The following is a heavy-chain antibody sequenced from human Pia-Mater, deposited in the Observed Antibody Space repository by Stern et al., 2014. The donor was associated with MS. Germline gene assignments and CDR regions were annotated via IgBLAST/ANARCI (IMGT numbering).Heavy chain of an antibody. V-gene: IGHV4-30-4*01. Sequence: HVQLQESGPGLVKPSQTLSLTCAVTGGSISSAEYYLSWIRPSPGKGLEWIGYIHNSGTTYYNPSLKSRVTISVATSKNQFSLHLRSVTAADTAVYYCSRDADGYSLVFGYWGRGTLVTVSS. CDR2: IHNSGTT. D-gene: IGHD5-24*01. J-gene: IGHJ4*02. CDR1: GGSISSAEYY. CDR3: SRDADGYSLVFGY.